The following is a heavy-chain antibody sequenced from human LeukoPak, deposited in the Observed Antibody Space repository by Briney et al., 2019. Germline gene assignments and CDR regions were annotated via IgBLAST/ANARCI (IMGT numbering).Heavy chain of an antibody. D-gene: IGHD1-14*01. CDR2: IYSGGSA. CDR1: GFTVSSNY. J-gene: IGHJ3*02. Sequence: PGGSLRLSCAVSGFTVSSNYMNWVRQAPGKGLEWVSIIYSGGSAYYADSVKGRFTISRDNPKNTLYLQMNSLRAEDTAVYYCARRNLDAFDIWGQGTMVTVSS. CDR3: ARRNLDAFDI. V-gene: IGHV3-66*04.